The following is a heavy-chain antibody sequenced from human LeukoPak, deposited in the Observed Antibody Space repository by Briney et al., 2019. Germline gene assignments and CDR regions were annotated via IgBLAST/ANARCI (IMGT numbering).Heavy chain of an antibody. J-gene: IGHJ5*02. Sequence: VASVKVSCKASGYTFTSYDINWVRQATGQGLEWMGWLNPNSGNTGYAQKFQGRVTMTRDTSISTAYKELSSLRSDDTAVYYCARDFSMWYYYGSGRPNNWFDPWGQGTLVTVSS. D-gene: IGHD3-10*01. CDR2: LNPNSGNT. CDR1: GYTFTSYD. V-gene: IGHV1-8*01. CDR3: ARDFSMWYYYGSGRPNNWFDP.